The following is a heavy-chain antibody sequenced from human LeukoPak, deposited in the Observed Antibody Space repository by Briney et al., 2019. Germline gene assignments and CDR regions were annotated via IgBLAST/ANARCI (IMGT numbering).Heavy chain of an antibody. CDR3: ARRSLKKTTFDY. V-gene: IGHV1-8*01. CDR1: GYTFTSYD. Sequence: GASVKVSCKASGYTFTSYDINWVRQATGQGLEWMGWMNPNSGNTGYAQKFQGRVTMTRNTSISTAYMELSSLRSEDTAVYYCARRSLKKTTFDYWGQGTLVTVSS. D-gene: IGHD1-1*01. CDR2: MNPNSGNT. J-gene: IGHJ4*02.